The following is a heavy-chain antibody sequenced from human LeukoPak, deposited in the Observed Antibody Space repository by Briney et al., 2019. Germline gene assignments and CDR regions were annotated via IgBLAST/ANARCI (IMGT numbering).Heavy chain of an antibody. J-gene: IGHJ4*02. D-gene: IGHD3-22*01. V-gene: IGHV4-38-2*02. CDR2: IYHSGST. CDR1: GYSISSGYY. Sequence: PSETLSLTCTVSGYSISSGYYWGFIRQSPGKGLEWIGSIYHSGSTYYNPSLKSRVTMSMDTSKNQFSLKLSSVTAADTAVYYCAGKYYYDSSGYFYVDYWGRGILVTVSS. CDR3: AGKYYYDSSGYFYVDY.